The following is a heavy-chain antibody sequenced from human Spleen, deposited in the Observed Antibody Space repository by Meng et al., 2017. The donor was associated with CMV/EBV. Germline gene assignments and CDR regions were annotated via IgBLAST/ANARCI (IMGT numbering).Heavy chain of an antibody. CDR3: ARTQSYYGSGTYNWFDP. CDR2: MNPNSGQT. V-gene: IGHV1-8*01. J-gene: IGHJ5*02. CDR1: YLVTSYD. Sequence: YLVTSYDINGVRQATGQGLEWMGWMNPNSGQTGYAKKFQGRVSFTRNTSMRTAYMELSSLRSEDTAVYFCARTQSYYGSGTYNWFDPWGQGTLVTVSS. D-gene: IGHD3-10*01.